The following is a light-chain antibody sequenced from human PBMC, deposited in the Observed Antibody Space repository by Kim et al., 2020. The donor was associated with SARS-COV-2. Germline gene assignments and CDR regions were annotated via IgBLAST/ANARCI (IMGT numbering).Light chain of an antibody. Sequence: SYELTQPPSVPVSPGQTASITCSGDKLGDKYACWYQQKPGQSPVLVIYQNTKRPSGIPERFSGSNSGNTATLTISGTQAMDEADYYCQAWDSSTGVVFGGGTQLTV. CDR1: KLGDKY. J-gene: IGLJ2*01. CDR3: QAWDSSTGVV. V-gene: IGLV3-1*01. CDR2: QNT.